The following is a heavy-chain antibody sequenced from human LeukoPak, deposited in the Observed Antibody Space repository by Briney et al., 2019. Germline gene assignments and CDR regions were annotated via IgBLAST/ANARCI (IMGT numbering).Heavy chain of an antibody. Sequence: GGSLRLSCAASGFTFSSYGMHWVRQAPGKGLEWVAFIRYDGSNKYYADSVKGRFTISRDNSKNTLYLQMNSLRAEDTAVYYCAKDPRLYAYYYYGMDVWGQGTTVTVSS. J-gene: IGHJ6*02. CDR2: IRYDGSNK. D-gene: IGHD2-8*01. CDR1: GFTFSSYG. V-gene: IGHV3-30*02. CDR3: AKDPRLYAYYYYGMDV.